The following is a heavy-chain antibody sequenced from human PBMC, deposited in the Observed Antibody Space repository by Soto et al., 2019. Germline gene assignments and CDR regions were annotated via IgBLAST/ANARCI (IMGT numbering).Heavy chain of an antibody. D-gene: IGHD1-26*01. J-gene: IGHJ4*02. CDR1: GFTFSSYW. Sequence: GGSLRLSCAASGFTFSSYWMHWVRQAPGKGLVWVSRINSDGSSTSYADSVKGRFTISRDNAKNTLYLQMNSLRAEDTAVYYCARVRLGAPTRYFDYWGQGTLVTVSS. V-gene: IGHV3-74*01. CDR3: ARVRLGAPTRYFDY. CDR2: INSDGSST.